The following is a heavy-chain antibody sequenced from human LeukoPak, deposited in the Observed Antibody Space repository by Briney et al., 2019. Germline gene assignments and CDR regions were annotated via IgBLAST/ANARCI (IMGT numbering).Heavy chain of an antibody. CDR1: GGTFSTYG. V-gene: IGHV1-69*13. D-gene: IGHD2-15*01. Sequence: ASVKVSCKASGGTFSTYGVSWVRQAPGQGLEWMGGIIPIFGTTNYAQKFQGRVTITADESTSTAYMELSGLRSEDTAVYYCARDAAGDCSGGSCYYYYGMDVWGQGTTVTVSS. CDR2: IIPIFGTT. CDR3: ARDAAGDCSGGSCYYYYGMDV. J-gene: IGHJ6*02.